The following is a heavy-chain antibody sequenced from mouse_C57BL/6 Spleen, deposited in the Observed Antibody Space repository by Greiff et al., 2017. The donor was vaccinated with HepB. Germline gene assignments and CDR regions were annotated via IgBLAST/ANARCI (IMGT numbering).Heavy chain of an antibody. D-gene: IGHD1-1*01. Sequence: QVQLKQPGAELVMPGASVKLSCKASGYTFTSYWMHWVKQRPGQGLEWIGEIDPSDSYTNYNQKFKGKSTLTVDKSSSTAYMQLSSLTSEDSAVYYCSITTVVATRYFDVWGTGTTVTVSS. CDR1: GYTFTSYW. CDR3: SITTVVATRYFDV. CDR2: IDPSDSYT. V-gene: IGHV1-69*01. J-gene: IGHJ1*03.